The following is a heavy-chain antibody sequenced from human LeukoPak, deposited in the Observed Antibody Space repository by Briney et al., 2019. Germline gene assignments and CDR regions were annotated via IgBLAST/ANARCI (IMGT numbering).Heavy chain of an antibody. CDR1: GGSISSYY. D-gene: IGHD3-10*01. Sequence: SETLSLTCTVSGGSISSYYWSWIRQPPGKGLEWIGYIYYSGSTNYNPSLKSRVTISVDTSKHQFSLKLSSVTAADTAVYYCARDRDYYGSSNGWFDPWGQGTLVTVSS. CDR2: IYYSGST. CDR3: ARDRDYYGSSNGWFDP. J-gene: IGHJ5*02. V-gene: IGHV4-59*01.